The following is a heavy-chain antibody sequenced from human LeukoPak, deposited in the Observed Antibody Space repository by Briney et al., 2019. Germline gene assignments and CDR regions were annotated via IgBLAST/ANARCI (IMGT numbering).Heavy chain of an antibody. D-gene: IGHD3-10*01. CDR3: ARDRREVYYYGSGSFKFGENYFDY. CDR1: GYTFTGYY. Sequence: ASVKVSCKASGYTFTGYYMHWVRQAPGQGLEWMGWINPNRGGTNYVQKFQGRVTMTRDTSISTAYMELSRLRSDDTAVYYCARDRREVYYYGSGSFKFGENYFDYWGQGTLVTVSS. V-gene: IGHV1-2*02. CDR2: INPNRGGT. J-gene: IGHJ4*02.